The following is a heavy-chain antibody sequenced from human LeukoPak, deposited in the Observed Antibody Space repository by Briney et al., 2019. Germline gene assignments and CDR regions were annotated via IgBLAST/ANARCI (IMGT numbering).Heavy chain of an antibody. CDR2: IKQDGSEK. D-gene: IGHD6-6*01. CDR1: GFTFSSYW. Sequence: PGGSLRLSCAASGFTFSSYWMSWVRQAPGKGLEWVANIKQDGSEKYYVDSVKGRFTISRDNAKNSLYLQMNSLRAEDTAVYYCARESIAAPTDAFDYWGQGTLVTVSS. CDR3: ARESIAAPTDAFDY. J-gene: IGHJ4*02. V-gene: IGHV3-7*01.